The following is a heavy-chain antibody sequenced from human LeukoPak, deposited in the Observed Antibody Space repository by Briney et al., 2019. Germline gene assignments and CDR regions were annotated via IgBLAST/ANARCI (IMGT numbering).Heavy chain of an antibody. CDR3: ASNPTYYGDYPDY. CDR1: GFTFSSYW. D-gene: IGHD4-17*01. Sequence: GGSLRLSCAASGFTFSSYWMSWVRQAPGKGLEWVANIKKDGSEKYYVDSVKGRFTISRDNAKNSLYLQMNSLRAEDTAVYYCASNPTYYGDYPDYWGQGTLVTVSS. J-gene: IGHJ4*02. V-gene: IGHV3-7*01. CDR2: IKKDGSEK.